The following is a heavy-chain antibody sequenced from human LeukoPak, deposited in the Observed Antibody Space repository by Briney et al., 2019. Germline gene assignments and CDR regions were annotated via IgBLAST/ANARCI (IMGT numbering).Heavy chain of an antibody. D-gene: IGHD6-13*01. CDR3: ARRMGNLTKRIAAALRDWYFDL. CDR2: IYHSGST. J-gene: IGHJ2*01. CDR1: GGSISSSNW. Sequence: PSETLSLTCAVSGGSISSSNWWSWVRQPPGKGLEWIGEIYHSGSTNYNPSLKSRVTISVDKSKNQFSLKPSSVTAADTAVYYCARRMGNLTKRIAAALRDWYFDLWGRGTLVTVSS. V-gene: IGHV4-4*02.